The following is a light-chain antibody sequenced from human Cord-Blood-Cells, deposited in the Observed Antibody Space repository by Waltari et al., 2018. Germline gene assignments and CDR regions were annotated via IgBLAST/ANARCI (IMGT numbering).Light chain of an antibody. CDR2: GAS. CDR3: QQYNNSSGT. CDR1: QSVSSN. Sequence: IMITQSQATLSLSPGARPTPACRASQSVSSNLPWYQQKPGQPPRLLIYGASTRATGIPTRCSGSAAGTQFTLTLRSQHSEDFAVYYCQQYNNSSGTWGQGTMLEIK. J-gene: IGKJ2*02. V-gene: IGKV3-15*01.